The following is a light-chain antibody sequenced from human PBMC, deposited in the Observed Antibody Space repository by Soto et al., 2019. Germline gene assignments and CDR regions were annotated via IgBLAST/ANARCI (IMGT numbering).Light chain of an antibody. CDR3: QQYYDVPYT. Sequence: DIVMTQSRESLAVSLGERATINCKSSQSVLYSSDNKNYLAWYQQKPGQPPKLLIYWASTRESGVPDRFSGSGSGPDFTLNISSLQAEDVAVYYCQQYYDVPYTFGQGTKLEIK. CDR1: QSVLYSSDNKNY. J-gene: IGKJ2*01. CDR2: WAS. V-gene: IGKV4-1*01.